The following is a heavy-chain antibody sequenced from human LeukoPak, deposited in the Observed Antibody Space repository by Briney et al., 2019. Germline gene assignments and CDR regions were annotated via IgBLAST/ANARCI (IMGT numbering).Heavy chain of an antibody. V-gene: IGHV4-38-2*02. D-gene: IGHD3-10*01. CDR3: ARRRAGGRSFDI. CDR2: IYHSGST. CDR1: GYSISSGYY. J-gene: IGHJ3*02. Sequence: SETLSLTCTVSGYSISSGYYWGWIRQPPGKGLEWIGSIYHSGSTYYNPSLKSRVTISVDTSKNQFSLKLSSVTAADTAVYYCARRRAGGRSFDIWGQGTMVTVSS.